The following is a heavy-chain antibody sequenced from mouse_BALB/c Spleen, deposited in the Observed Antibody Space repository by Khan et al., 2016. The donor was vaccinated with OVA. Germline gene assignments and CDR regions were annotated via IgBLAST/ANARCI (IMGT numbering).Heavy chain of an antibody. Sequence: EVQLQESGPGLVKPSQSLSLTCTVTGYSITSDYAWNWIRQFPENKLEWMGYIKYSGSTSYNPSLKSRISITRNTSQNQFFLQLSSVTTEDTATXYCARSGTISTVVATDFDSWGQGTTLTVSS. J-gene: IGHJ2*01. CDR3: ARSGTISTVVATDFDS. D-gene: IGHD1-1*01. CDR2: IKYSGST. CDR1: GYSITSDYA. V-gene: IGHV3-2*02.